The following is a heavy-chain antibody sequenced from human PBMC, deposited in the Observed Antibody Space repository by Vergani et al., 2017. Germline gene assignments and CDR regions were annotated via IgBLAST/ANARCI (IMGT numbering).Heavy chain of an antibody. CDR1: GFTFSSYS. V-gene: IGHV3-48*04. J-gene: IGHJ5*02. D-gene: IGHD6-13*01. CDR2: ISSSSSTI. CDR3: AVGVQQLVGDRYNWFDR. Sequence: EVQLVESGGGLVQPGGSLRLSCAASGFTFSSYSMNWVRQAPGKGLEWVSYISSSSSTIYYADSVKGRFTISRDNAKSSLYLQMNSLRAEDTAVYYCAVGVQQLVGDRYNWFDRWGEGTLVTVSS.